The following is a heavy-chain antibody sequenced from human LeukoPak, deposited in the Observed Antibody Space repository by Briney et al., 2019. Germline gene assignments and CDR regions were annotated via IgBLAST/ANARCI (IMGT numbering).Heavy chain of an antibody. J-gene: IGHJ4*02. CDR2: IYYSGST. CDR1: GGSISGYY. D-gene: IGHD5-18*01. CDR3: ARGALDTKTRFDY. V-gene: IGHV4-59*01. Sequence: KPSETLSLTCTVSGGSISGYYWSWLRQPPGKGLEWIGYIYYSGSTNYNPSLKSRVTISVDASKNQFSLRLSSLTAADTAVYYCARGALDTKTRFDYWGQGTLVTVSS.